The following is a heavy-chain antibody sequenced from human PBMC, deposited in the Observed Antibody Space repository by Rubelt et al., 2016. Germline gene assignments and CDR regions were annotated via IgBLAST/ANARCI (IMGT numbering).Heavy chain of an antibody. V-gene: IGHV3-23*04. J-gene: IGHJ1*01. D-gene: IGHD6-13*01. CDR3: AKDFNSSWQSKYFQH. CDR2: ISGSGGST. Sequence: EVQLVESGGGLVQPGGSLRLSCAASGFTFSSYAMSWVRQAPGKGLEWVSAISGSGGSTYYADSVKGRFTISRDDSKNTLYLQMNSLRAEDTAIYYCAKDFNSSWQSKYFQHWGRGTLVTVSS. CDR1: GFTFSSYA.